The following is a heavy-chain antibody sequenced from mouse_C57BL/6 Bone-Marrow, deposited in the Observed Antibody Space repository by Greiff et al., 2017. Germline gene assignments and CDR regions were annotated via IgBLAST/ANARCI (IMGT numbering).Heavy chain of an antibody. CDR3: ARAYGSSYDWYFDD. CDR2: IFPGSGST. D-gene: IGHD1-1*01. J-gene: IGHJ1*03. CDR1: GYTFTDYY. V-gene: IGHV1-75*01. Sequence: VQLQQSGPELVKPGASVKISCKASGYTFTDYYINWVKQRPGQGLEWIGWIFPGSGSTYYNEKFNGKATLTVDKSSSTAYMLLSSLTSEDSAVYVCARAYGSSYDWYFDDWGTGTTVTVSS.